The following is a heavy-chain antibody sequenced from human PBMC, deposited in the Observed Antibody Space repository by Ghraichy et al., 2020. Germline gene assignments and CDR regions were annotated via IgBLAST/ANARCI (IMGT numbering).Heavy chain of an antibody. Sequence: GVLNISCAASGFTFSSYAMSWVRQAPGKGLEWVSAISGSGGSTYYADSVKGRFTISRDNSKNTLYLQMNSLRAEDTAVYYCAKLYDFWSGQRKAYMDVWGQGTTVTVSS. D-gene: IGHD3-3*01. CDR1: GFTFSSYA. CDR3: AKLYDFWSGQRKAYMDV. CDR2: ISGSGGST. V-gene: IGHV3-23*01. J-gene: IGHJ6*02.